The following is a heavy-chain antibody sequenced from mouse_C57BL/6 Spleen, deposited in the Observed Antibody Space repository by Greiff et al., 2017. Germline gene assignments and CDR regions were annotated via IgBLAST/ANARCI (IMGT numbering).Heavy chain of an antibody. Sequence: EVQLLESGPGLVKPSQSLSLTCYVTGYSFTSGYYWYWIRQVPGNKLEFMGYISYDGSNNYNPSLKNRISLTRDTSKNQFFLKLNSLTAEDTATYYCARDDYDGFAYWGQGTLVTVSA. CDR3: ARDDYDGFAY. CDR1: GYSFTSGYY. CDR2: ISYDGSN. J-gene: IGHJ3*01. D-gene: IGHD2-4*01. V-gene: IGHV3-6*01.